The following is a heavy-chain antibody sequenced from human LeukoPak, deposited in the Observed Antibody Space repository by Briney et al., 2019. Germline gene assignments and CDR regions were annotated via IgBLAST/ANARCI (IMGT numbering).Heavy chain of an antibody. CDR2: IYTSGST. CDR1: GGSISSGSYY. J-gene: IGHJ4*02. Sequence: KPSQTLSLTCTVPGGSISSGSYYWSWIRQPAGKGLEWIGRIYTSGSTNYNPSLKSRVTISVDTSKNQFSLKLSSVTAADTAVYYCASGGRVDTAPFDYWGQGTLVTVSS. CDR3: ASGGRVDTAPFDY. V-gene: IGHV4-61*02. D-gene: IGHD5-18*01.